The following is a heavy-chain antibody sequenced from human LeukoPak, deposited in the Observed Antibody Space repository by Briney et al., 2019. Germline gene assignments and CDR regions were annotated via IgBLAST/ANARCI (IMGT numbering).Heavy chain of an antibody. Sequence: GGSLRLSCAASGFTLSSYAMSWVRQAPGKGLEWVSAISGSGGSTYYADSVKGRFTISRDNSKNTLYLQMNSLRAEDTAVYYCAKDPVYCGGDCYTWYYFDYWGQGTLVTVSS. D-gene: IGHD2-21*02. CDR1: GFTLSSYA. CDR2: ISGSGGST. V-gene: IGHV3-23*01. J-gene: IGHJ4*02. CDR3: AKDPVYCGGDCYTWYYFDY.